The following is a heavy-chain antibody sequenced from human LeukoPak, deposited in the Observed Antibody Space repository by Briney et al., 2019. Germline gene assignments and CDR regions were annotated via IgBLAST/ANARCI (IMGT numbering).Heavy chain of an antibody. CDR3: ASAGNFAFEY. CDR2: ISSGGTYE. J-gene: IGHJ4*02. Sequence: PGGSLRLSCAASGFTFSNYAIHWVRQAPGKGLEWVSLISSGGTYEYYADSVKGRFTISRDNSKNTLYLQLNSLRDEDTAVYYCASAGNFAFEYWGQGTLVTVSA. CDR1: GFTFSNYA. D-gene: IGHD1-7*01. V-gene: IGHV3-30*07.